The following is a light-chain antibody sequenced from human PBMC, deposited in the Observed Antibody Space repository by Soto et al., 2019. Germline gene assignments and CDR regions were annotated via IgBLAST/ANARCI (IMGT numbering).Light chain of an antibody. CDR3: AACDDTLSAFYV. Sequence: QSVLTQPPSPSGTPGQRVTISCSGSSSNIASNFVYWYHQLPGTAPKLLLYRNNQWPSGVPDRFSGSNSGTSASLAISEFRPEDEADFYCAACDDTLSAFYVFGTGTKVTLL. CDR2: RNN. V-gene: IGLV1-47*01. CDR1: SSNIASNF. J-gene: IGLJ1*01.